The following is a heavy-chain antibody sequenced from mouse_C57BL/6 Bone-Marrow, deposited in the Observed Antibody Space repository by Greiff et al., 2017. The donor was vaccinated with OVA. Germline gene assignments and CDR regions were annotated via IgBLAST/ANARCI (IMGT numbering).Heavy chain of an antibody. Sequence: QVQLQQPGAELVMPGASVKLSCKASGYTFTSYWMHWVKQRPGQGLEWIGEIDPSDSYTNYNQKFKGKSTLTVDKSSSTAYMQLSSLTSEDSAVYDCARSGYYGRDYAMDYWGQGTSVTVSS. V-gene: IGHV1-69*01. CDR2: IDPSDSYT. CDR1: GYTFTSYW. D-gene: IGHD1-1*01. CDR3: ARSGYYGRDYAMDY. J-gene: IGHJ4*01.